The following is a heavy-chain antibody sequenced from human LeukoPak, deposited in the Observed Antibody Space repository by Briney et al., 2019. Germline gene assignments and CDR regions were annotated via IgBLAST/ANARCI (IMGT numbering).Heavy chain of an antibody. CDR2: IKSTSDGEII. Sequence: GGSLRLSCEASGFSFKDAWLSWVRQAPGKGLEWVGRIKSTSDGEIIDYAAPVKGRFTISRDDSINTLYLQMDNLKSKDTAVYFCTTEPDYYHILTFFYYWGQGTLVTVSS. CDR3: TTEPDYYHILTFFYY. J-gene: IGHJ4*02. D-gene: IGHD3-9*01. V-gene: IGHV3-15*01. CDR1: GFSFKDAW.